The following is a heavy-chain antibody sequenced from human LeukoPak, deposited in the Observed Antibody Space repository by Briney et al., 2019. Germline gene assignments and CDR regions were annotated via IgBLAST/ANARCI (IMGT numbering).Heavy chain of an antibody. CDR1: RFTFSFYA. D-gene: IGHD2-15*01. V-gene: IGHV3-21*01. J-gene: IGHJ6*02. CDR2: IVSSSTYI. CDR3: ARDEGYCSGGGCSYYGMDV. Sequence: GGSLRLSCAASRFTFSFYAMSWVRQAPGKGLEWVSSIVSSSTYIYSADSVKGRFTISRDNAKNSLYLQMNSLRAEDTAVYYCARDEGYCSGGGCSYYGMDVWGQGTTVTVSS.